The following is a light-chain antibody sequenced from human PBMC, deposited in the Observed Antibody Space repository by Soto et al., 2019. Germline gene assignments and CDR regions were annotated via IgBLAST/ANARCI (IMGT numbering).Light chain of an antibody. CDR1: NSDIGGYSY. V-gene: IGLV2-14*03. CDR3: TSYTSRSTLGV. Sequence: QSALTQPASVSGSPGQSITISCTGSNSDIGGYSYVSWYQQHPGKAPKLMIYDVSNRPSGVSYRFSGSKSVNTASLPISGLQAEDEADYYCTSYTSRSTLGVFGGGTKLTVL. J-gene: IGLJ2*01. CDR2: DVS.